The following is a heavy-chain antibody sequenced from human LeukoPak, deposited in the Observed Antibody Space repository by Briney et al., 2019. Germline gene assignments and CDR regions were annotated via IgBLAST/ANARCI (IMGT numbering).Heavy chain of an antibody. Sequence: ASVKVSCKASGYTFTSYYMHWVRQAPGQGLEWMGIINPSGGSTSYAQKFQGRVTMTRDMSTSTVYMELSSLRSEDTAAYYCARGGRIQTRYCSSTSCRNWFDPWGQGTLVTVSS. CDR3: ARGGRIQTRYCSSTSCRNWFDP. D-gene: IGHD2-2*01. CDR2: INPSGGST. V-gene: IGHV1-46*01. J-gene: IGHJ5*02. CDR1: GYTFTSYY.